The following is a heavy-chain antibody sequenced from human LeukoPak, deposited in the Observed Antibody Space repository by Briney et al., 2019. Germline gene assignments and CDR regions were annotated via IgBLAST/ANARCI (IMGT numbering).Heavy chain of an antibody. D-gene: IGHD4-17*01. CDR1: GGTFSSYA. Sequence: SVKASCKASGGTFSSYAISWVRQAPGQGLEWMGGIIPIFGTANYAQKFQGRVTITADESTRTAYMELRSLRSEDTAVYYCARDGDMAARDYWGQGTLVTVSS. V-gene: IGHV1-69*13. CDR2: IIPIFGTA. CDR3: ARDGDMAARDY. J-gene: IGHJ4*02.